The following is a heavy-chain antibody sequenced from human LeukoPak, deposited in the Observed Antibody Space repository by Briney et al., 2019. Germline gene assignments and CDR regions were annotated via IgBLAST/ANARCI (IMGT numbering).Heavy chain of an antibody. J-gene: IGHJ4*02. CDR2: IIPIFGTA. D-gene: IGHD4-23*01. CDR3: ARSARGGYGGNSEY. CDR1: GGTFSSYA. V-gene: IGHV1-69*13. Sequence: ASVKVSCKASGGTFSSYAISWVRQAPGQGLEWMGGIIPIFGTANYAQKFQGRVTITADESTSTAYMELSSLRSEDTAVYYCARSARGGYGGNSEYWGQGTLVTVSS.